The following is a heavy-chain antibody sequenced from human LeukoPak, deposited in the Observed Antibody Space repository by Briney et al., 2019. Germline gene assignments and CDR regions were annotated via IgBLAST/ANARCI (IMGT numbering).Heavy chain of an antibody. V-gene: IGHV3-7*01. J-gene: IGHJ4*02. CDR1: GFIFSSYW. CDR3: ARDSFETDIDY. Sequence: GGSLRLSCAASGFIFSSYWMSWVRQAPGKGLEWVANIKEDGSEQYYVDSLKGRFTISRDNAKNPLYLQMNSLRAEDTAVYYCARDSFETDIDYWGPGTLVTVSS. CDR2: IKEDGSEQ. D-gene: IGHD1-14*01.